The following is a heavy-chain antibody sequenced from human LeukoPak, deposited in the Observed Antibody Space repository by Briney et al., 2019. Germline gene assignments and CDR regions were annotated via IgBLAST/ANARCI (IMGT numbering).Heavy chain of an antibody. CDR3: ARSSPRNYDFWSGYYYGDFDY. J-gene: IGHJ4*02. D-gene: IGHD3-3*01. V-gene: IGHV3-30-3*01. Sequence: GGSLRLSCAASGFTFSSYAMHWVRQAPGKGLEWVAVISYDGSNKYYADSVKGRFTISRDNSKNTLYLQMNSLRAEDTAVYYCARSSPRNYDFWSGYYYGDFDYWGQGTLVTVSS. CDR2: ISYDGSNK. CDR1: GFTFSSYA.